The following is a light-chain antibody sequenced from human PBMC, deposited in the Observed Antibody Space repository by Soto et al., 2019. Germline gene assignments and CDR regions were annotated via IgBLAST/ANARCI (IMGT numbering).Light chain of an antibody. CDR1: QTISTL. V-gene: IGKV1-5*03. CDR3: QQYSTYPWT. CDR2: KAS. Sequence: DIQMTQSPSTLSASVGDRVTITCRASQTISTLLAWYQQRPGKAPNLLIYKASSLESGVPSRFSGSGSGTEFTLTISSLQPDDFAPYFCQQYSTYPWTFGHGTKVDVK. J-gene: IGKJ1*01.